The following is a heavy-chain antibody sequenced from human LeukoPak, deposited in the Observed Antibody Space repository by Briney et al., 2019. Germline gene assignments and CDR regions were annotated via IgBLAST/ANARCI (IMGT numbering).Heavy chain of an antibody. J-gene: IGHJ6*03. CDR3: ARVVGSSYLRYYYYMDV. CDR2: IYHSGST. CDR1: GGSISSSNW. V-gene: IGHV4-4*02. D-gene: IGHD6-13*01. Sequence: SETLSLTCAVPGGSISSSNWWRWVRQPPGKGLEWIGEIYHSGSTNYNPSLKSRVTISVDKSKNQFSLKLSSVTAADTAVYYCARVVGSSYLRYYYYMDVWGKGTTVTVSS.